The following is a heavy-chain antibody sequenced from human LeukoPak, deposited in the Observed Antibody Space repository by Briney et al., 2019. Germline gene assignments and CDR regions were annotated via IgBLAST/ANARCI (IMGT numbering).Heavy chain of an antibody. CDR1: GFTFSSYA. D-gene: IGHD3-10*01. Sequence: GGSLRLSCAASGFTFSSYAMHWVRQAPGKGLEWVAVISYDGSNKYYADSVKGRFTISRDNSKNTLYLQMNSLRAEDTAVYYCAREHRGPKKTTNGMDVWGQGTTVTVSS. V-gene: IGHV3-30*04. CDR3: AREHRGPKKTTNGMDV. CDR2: ISYDGSNK. J-gene: IGHJ6*02.